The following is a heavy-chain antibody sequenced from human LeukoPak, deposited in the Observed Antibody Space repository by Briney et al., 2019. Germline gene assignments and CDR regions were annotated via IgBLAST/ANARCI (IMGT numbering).Heavy chain of an antibody. D-gene: IGHD5-24*01. J-gene: IGHJ6*02. CDR3: ARSRGYRNYGMDV. CDR1: GYTFTCYY. V-gene: IGHV1-2*02. Sequence: ASVKVSCKASGYTFTCYYMHWVRQAPGQGLEWMGWINPNSGGTNYAQKFQGRVTMTRDTSISTAYMELSRLRSDDTAVYYCARSRGYRNYGMDVWGQGTTVTVSS. CDR2: INPNSGGT.